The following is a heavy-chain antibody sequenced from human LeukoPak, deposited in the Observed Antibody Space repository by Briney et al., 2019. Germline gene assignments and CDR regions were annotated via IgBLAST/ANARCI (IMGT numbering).Heavy chain of an antibody. V-gene: IGHV3-53*01. CDR3: ARVGVVPAAIPDGFDI. Sequence: PGGSLRLSCAASGFSVSNYMTWVRQAPGKGLEWVSVIYSGSSTYYADSVKGRFTISRDNSKNTLYLQMDSLTAEDTAVYYCARVGVVPAAIPDGFDIWGQGTMVTVSS. CDR1: GFSVSNY. D-gene: IGHD2-2*01. CDR2: IYSGSST. J-gene: IGHJ3*02.